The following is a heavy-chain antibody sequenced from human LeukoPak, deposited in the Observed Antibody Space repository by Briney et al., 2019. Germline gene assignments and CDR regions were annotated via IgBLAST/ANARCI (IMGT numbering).Heavy chain of an antibody. CDR3: AKWGCSGGSCNLNYYYYYYMDV. CDR1: GFTFSSYE. V-gene: IGHV3-48*03. D-gene: IGHD2-15*01. Sequence: GGSLRLSCAASGFTFSSYEMNWVRQAPGKGLEWVSYISSSGSTIYYADSVKGRFTISRDNSKNTLYLQMNILGVEDTAVYYCAKWGCSGGSCNLNYYYYYYMDVWGKGTTVTISS. CDR2: ISSSGSTI. J-gene: IGHJ6*03.